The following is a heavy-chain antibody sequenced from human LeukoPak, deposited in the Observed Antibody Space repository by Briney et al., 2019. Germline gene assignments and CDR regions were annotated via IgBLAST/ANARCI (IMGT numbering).Heavy chain of an antibody. V-gene: IGHV1-8*03. J-gene: IGHJ6*03. CDR1: GYTFTSYD. Sequence: ASVKVSSKASGYTFTSYDINWVRQATGQGLEGMRWMNPNSGNAAYAQKFQSRVNITRNNSISRANLQLSCARSPATAAYYFTRPSRDYPPTYYMDVWGKGTTVTVSS. CDR2: MNPNSGNA. CDR3: TRPSRDYPPTYYMDV. D-gene: IGHD4-11*01.